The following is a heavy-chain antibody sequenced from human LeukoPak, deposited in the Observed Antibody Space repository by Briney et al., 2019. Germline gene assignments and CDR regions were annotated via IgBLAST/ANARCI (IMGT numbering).Heavy chain of an antibody. CDR3: ARDYYYDTSGSYRPNDAFDI. CDR2: INPNRGGT. V-gene: IGHV1-2*02. CDR1: GYTFTGYY. J-gene: IGHJ3*02. Sequence: GASVKVSCKASGYTFTGYYIHWVRLAPGQGLEWMGWINPNRGGTKYAQKYQGRVTLTRDTSTSTAYMDLSSLRSDDTAVYYCARDYYYDTSGSYRPNDAFDIWGQGTMVTVSS. D-gene: IGHD3-22*01.